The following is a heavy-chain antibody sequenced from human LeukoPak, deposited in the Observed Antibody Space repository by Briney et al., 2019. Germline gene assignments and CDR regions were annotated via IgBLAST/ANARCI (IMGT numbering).Heavy chain of an antibody. V-gene: IGHV1-69*13. CDR3: AIPPVVVPAGWSLPDAFDI. J-gene: IGHJ3*02. CDR1: GGTFSSYA. D-gene: IGHD2-2*01. Sequence: SVKVSCKASGGTFSSYAISWVRQAPGQGLEWMGGIIPIFGAANYAQKFQGRVTITADESTSTAYMELSSLRSEDTAVYYCAIPPVVVPAGWSLPDAFDIWGQGTMVTVSS. CDR2: IIPIFGAA.